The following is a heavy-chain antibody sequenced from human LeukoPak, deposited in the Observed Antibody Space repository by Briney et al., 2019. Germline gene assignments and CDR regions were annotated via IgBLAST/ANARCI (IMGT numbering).Heavy chain of an antibody. CDR3: ARALRGDPSAPGDY. D-gene: IGHD2-21*02. J-gene: IGHJ4*02. CDR1: GFAFSSYA. CDR2: ISYDGSNK. Sequence: PGRSLRLSCAASGFAFSSYAMHWVRQAPGKGLEWVAVISYDGSNKYYADSVKGRFTISRDNSKNTLYLQMNSLRAEDTAVYYCARALRGDPSAPGDYWGQGTLVTVSS. V-gene: IGHV3-30*04.